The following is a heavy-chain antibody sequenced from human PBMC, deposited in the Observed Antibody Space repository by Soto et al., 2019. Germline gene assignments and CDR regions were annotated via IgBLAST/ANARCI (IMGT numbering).Heavy chain of an antibody. CDR1: EFSVRSNF. V-gene: IGHV3-66*01. D-gene: IGHD3-3*01. Sequence: EVPLVESGGGLVQPGGSLRLSCAASEFSVRSNFMTWVRQAPGKGLEWVSLLNSGGSTNYADSVKGRFTISRDNSKNTVYLQMNSLSAEDTAVYYCVSGRYDSVRLGMDVWGQGTTVTVSS. CDR3: VSGRYDSVRLGMDV. J-gene: IGHJ6*02. CDR2: LNSGGST.